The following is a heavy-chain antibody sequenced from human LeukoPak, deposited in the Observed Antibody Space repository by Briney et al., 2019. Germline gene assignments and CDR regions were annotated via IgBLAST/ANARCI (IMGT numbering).Heavy chain of an antibody. J-gene: IGHJ4*02. CDR1: GGSISSGSYY. V-gene: IGHV4-61*02. CDR3: ARVTTGGYYNY. Sequence: PSQTLSLNCSVSGGSISSGSYYWSWIRQPAGKGLEWIGRIYTSGSTNYNPSLKSRVTMSFDASNNQFSLRLSSVTAADTAVYYCARVTTGGYYNYWGQGTLVTVSS. CDR2: IYTSGST. D-gene: IGHD3-22*01.